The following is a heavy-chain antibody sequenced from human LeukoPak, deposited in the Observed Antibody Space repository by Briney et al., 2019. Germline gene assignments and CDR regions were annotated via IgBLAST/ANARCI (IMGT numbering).Heavy chain of an antibody. J-gene: IGHJ6*02. Sequence: GGSLRLSCAASGVTVNYNFMSWVRQAPGKGLEWVSAISGSGGSTYYADSVKGRFTISRDNSKNTLYLQMNSLRAEDTAVYYCARSGSYYYGMDVWGQGTTVTVSS. CDR2: ISGSGGST. D-gene: IGHD1-26*01. CDR1: GVTVNYNF. CDR3: ARSGSYYYGMDV. V-gene: IGHV3-23*01.